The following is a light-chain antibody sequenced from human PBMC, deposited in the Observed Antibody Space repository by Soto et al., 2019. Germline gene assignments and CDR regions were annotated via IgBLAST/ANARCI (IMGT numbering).Light chain of an antibody. J-gene: IGKJ4*01. V-gene: IGKV3-15*01. CDR1: QNVRRN. CDR2: SAS. CDR3: QQYNDWPALT. Sequence: EIVMTQSPATLSVSPGDTATLSCRASQNVRRNLAWYQQKPGQAPRRLIYSASTRATGIPARFSGSGSETELTLTVSSRQSEDFAVDYCQQYNDWPALTFGGGTEVEIK.